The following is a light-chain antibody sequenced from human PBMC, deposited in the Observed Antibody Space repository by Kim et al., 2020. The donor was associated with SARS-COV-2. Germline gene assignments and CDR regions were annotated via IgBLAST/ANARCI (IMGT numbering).Light chain of an antibody. CDR3: MQARQTALT. V-gene: IGKV2-28*01. J-gene: IGKJ4*01. Sequence: DIVMTQSPLSLSVTPGEPASISCRSSQSLLHSNGYNYLDWYLQKPGQSPQLLIYLGSNRASGVPDRFSGSGSGTYFTLKISRVEAEDVGVYYCMQARQTALTFGGGTKVDIK. CDR2: LGS. CDR1: QSLLHSNGYNY.